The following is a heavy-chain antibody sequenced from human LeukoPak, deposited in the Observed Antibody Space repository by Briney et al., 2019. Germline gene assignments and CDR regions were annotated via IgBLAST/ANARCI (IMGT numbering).Heavy chain of an antibody. CDR1: GGTFSSYA. D-gene: IGHD4-17*01. CDR3: ARHQSDLTTVTTVPYYYYGMDV. J-gene: IGHJ6*02. Sequence: SVKVSCKASGGTFSSYAISWVRQAPGQGLEWMGGIIPIFGTANYAQKLQGRVTITADESTSTAYMELSSLRSEDTAVYYCARHQSDLTTVTTVPYYYYGMDVWGRGTTVTVSS. CDR2: IIPIFGTA. V-gene: IGHV1-69*13.